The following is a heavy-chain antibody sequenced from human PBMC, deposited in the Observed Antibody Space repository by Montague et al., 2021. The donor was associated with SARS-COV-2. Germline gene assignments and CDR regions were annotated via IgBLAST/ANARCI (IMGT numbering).Heavy chain of an antibody. CDR1: GGSMRRYY. Sequence: SETLSLTCTISGGSMRRYYWTWIRQLPGKELEWIGSIYDSGGARYNPSLKSRVSISVDASKNQFSLRVTPVTAADTAVYLCARRGTGNYEILDYWGQGILVTVSS. V-gene: IGHV4-59*01. D-gene: IGHD3-3*01. CDR3: ARRGTGNYEILDY. J-gene: IGHJ4*02. CDR2: IYDSGGA.